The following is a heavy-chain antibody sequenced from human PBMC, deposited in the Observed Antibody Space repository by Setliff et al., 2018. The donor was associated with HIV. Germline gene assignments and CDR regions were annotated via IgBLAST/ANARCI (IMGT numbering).Heavy chain of an antibody. CDR2: VIPNSGKT. J-gene: IGHJ6*03. D-gene: IGHD2-15*01. CDR1: GFSFDDYY. CDR3: ARDLAYCSGGSCYRPFIYYFYYMVV. Sequence: ASVKVSCKASGFSFDDYYIHWVRQAPGQGLEWMGCVIPNSGKTYYAQEFQGRVTMTSDTSINTAYMEVSWLTSDDTAIYYCARDLAYCSGGSCYRPFIYYFYYMVVWGKGATVTVSS. V-gene: IGHV1-2*02.